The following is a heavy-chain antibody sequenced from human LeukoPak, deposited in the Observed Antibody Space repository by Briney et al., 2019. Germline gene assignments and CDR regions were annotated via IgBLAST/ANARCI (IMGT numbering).Heavy chain of an antibody. CDR2: IYTSGNT. V-gene: IGHV4-61*02. D-gene: IGHD6-13*01. CDR3: ARVRAAGRFDY. Sequence: SETLSLTCTVSGGSISSGSYYWSWIRQPAGKGLEWIGRIYTSGNTNYNPSLKSRVTISVDTSKNQFSLKLSSVTAADSAVYYCARVRAAGRFDYWGQGTLVTVSS. CDR1: GGSISSGSYY. J-gene: IGHJ4*02.